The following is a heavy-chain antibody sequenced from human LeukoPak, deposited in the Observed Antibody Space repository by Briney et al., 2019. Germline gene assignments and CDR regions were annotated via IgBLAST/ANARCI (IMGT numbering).Heavy chain of an antibody. V-gene: IGHV3-23*01. Sequence: GGSLRLSCAASGFTFSSYAMSWVRQAPGKGPEWVSTISGSGGNTYHADSVTGRFTISRDSSKDTLYLQMNSLRAEDTAVYYCAKGPGYYEFWGQGSLVTVSS. CDR2: ISGSGGNT. CDR1: GFTFSSYA. J-gene: IGHJ4*02. CDR3: AKGPGYYEF.